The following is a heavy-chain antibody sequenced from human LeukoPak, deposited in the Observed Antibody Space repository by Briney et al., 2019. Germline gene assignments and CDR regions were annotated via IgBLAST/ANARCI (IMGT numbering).Heavy chain of an antibody. CDR2: INPNSGGT. Sequence: GASVKVSCKASGYTFTGYYMHWVRQAPGQGLEWMGWINPNSGGTNYAQKFQGWVTMTRDTSISTAYMELSRLRSDDTAVFYCARISLGAIWGYYYGMDVWGQGTTVTVSS. J-gene: IGHJ6*02. CDR1: GYTFTGYY. V-gene: IGHV1-2*04. D-gene: IGHD1-26*01. CDR3: ARISLGAIWGYYYGMDV.